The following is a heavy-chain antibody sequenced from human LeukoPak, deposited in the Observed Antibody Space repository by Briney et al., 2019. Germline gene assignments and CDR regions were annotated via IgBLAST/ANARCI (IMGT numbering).Heavy chain of an antibody. J-gene: IGHJ6*02. Sequence: GGSLRLSCATSGFTFSSYWMSWVRQAPGKGLEWVANIKQDGSEKYYVDSVKGRFTISRDNSKNTLYLQMNSLRAEDTAVYYCAKEKGSGLRLSRYYYYGMDVWGQGTTVTVSS. CDR2: IKQDGSEK. V-gene: IGHV3-7*01. D-gene: IGHD5-12*01. CDR1: GFTFSSYW. CDR3: AKEKGSGLRLSRYYYYGMDV.